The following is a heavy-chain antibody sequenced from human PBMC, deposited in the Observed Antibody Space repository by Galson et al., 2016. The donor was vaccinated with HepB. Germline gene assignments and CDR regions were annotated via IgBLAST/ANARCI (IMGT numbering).Heavy chain of an antibody. CDR2: ISYDGRDK. D-gene: IGHD3-9*01. J-gene: IGHJ4*02. CDR1: GLTFNTYA. Sequence: SLRLSCAASGLTFNTYAMHWVRQPPGKGLEWVAVISYDGRDKNYAESLKGRITISRDNSNNTLYLQMNSLRAEDTALYYCARTTIRYFDWSPVDYWGQGALVTVSS. V-gene: IGHV3-30*04. CDR3: ARTTIRYFDWSPVDY.